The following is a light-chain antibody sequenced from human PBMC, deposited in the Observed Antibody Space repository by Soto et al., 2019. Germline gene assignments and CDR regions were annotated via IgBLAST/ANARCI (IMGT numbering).Light chain of an antibody. V-gene: IGLV2-11*01. J-gene: IGLJ2*01. CDR2: DVT. CDR3: CSYAGIYTFLVV. Sequence: QSALTQPRSVSGSPGQSVTISCTGTSSDVGVYSYVSWYQQHAGKPPKLMIYDVTKRPSGVPDRFSGSKSGNTASLNISGLHAEDEADYYCCSYAGIYTFLVVFGGGTKLTVL. CDR1: SSDVGVYSY.